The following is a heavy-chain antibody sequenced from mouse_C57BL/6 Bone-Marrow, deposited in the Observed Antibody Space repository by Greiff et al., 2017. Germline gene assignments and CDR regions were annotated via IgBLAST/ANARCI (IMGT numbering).Heavy chain of an antibody. V-gene: IGHV5-16*01. CDR3: ARFHYDYPYFDV. CDR1: GFTFSDYY. J-gene: IGHJ1*03. D-gene: IGHD2-4*01. Sequence: EVKLVESEGGLVQPGSSMKLSCTASGFTFSDYYMAWVRQVPEKGLEWVANINYDGSSTYYLASLKSRFIISRDNAKDILYLQMSSLKSKNTATYYCARFHYDYPYFDVWGTGTTVTVSS. CDR2: INYDGSST.